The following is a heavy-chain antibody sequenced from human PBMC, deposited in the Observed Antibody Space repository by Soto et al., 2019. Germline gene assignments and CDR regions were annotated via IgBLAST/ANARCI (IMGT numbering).Heavy chain of an antibody. J-gene: IGHJ4*02. Sequence: GGSLRLSCAASGFTFRNNVLSWVRQAPGKGLDWVSGITGSGRDTYYADSVKGRFTISRDNSKNMVFLQMNSLRAEDTALYYCAKNGLDNSPSTIDSWGPGTLVTVSS. CDR2: ITGSGRDT. V-gene: IGHV3-23*01. D-gene: IGHD2-8*01. CDR3: AKNGLDNSPSTIDS. CDR1: GFTFRNNV.